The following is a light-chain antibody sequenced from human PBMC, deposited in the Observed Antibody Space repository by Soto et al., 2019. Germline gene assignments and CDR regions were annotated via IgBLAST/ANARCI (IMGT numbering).Light chain of an antibody. CDR3: LQYMTYPWT. J-gene: IGKJ1*01. CDR2: AAS. Sequence: DIQMTQSPSSLSAAVGDRVTITCRASQGVRNILAWFQQKPGKAPKPLIYAASSLHSGVPSKFSGSGSGTEFTLTLSSLQPEDCGTYYCLQYMTYPWTFGRGTKVEMK. CDR1: QGVRNI. V-gene: IGKV1-16*02.